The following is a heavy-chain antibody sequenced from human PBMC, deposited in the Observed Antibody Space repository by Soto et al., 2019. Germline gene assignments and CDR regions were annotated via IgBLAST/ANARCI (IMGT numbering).Heavy chain of an antibody. Sequence: GGSLRLSCVASNFTFSIYTMNWVRQAPGKGLEWVSSIVSVGDQIYYADSVKGRFTISRDSANHSLYLQMNSLRAEDTAVYYCPLWAWTVTTTYHYGEDAWGKGT. CDR1: NFTFSIYT. J-gene: IGHJ6*04. V-gene: IGHV3-21*01. CDR2: IVSVGDQI. D-gene: IGHD1-1*01. CDR3: PLWAWTVTTTYHYGEDA.